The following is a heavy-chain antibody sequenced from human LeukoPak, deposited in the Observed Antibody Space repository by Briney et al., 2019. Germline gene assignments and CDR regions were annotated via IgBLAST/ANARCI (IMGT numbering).Heavy chain of an antibody. V-gene: IGHV4-39*01. CDR3: ARAHDYFDY. J-gene: IGHJ4*02. Sequence: SETLSLTCTVSGGSISSSSYYWGWIRQPPGKGLEWIGSIYYSGSTYYNPSLKSRVTISVDTSKNQFSLKLSSVTAADTAVYYCARAHDYFDYWGQGTLVTVSS. CDR1: GGSISSSSYY. CDR2: IYYSGST.